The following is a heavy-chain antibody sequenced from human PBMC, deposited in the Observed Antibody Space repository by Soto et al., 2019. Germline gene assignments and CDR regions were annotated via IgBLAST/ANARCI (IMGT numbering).Heavy chain of an antibody. CDR1: ENIFSTYN. V-gene: IGHV3-48*02. Sequence: GGSLRLSCAASENIFSTYNMNWIRQAPGKGLEWVSYISADSKGTYYAESVEGRFTISRDNAKSSLFLQMRSLGDEDTAVYYCASYYYYGDGTLWGQGTLVTVSS. J-gene: IGHJ4*02. D-gene: IGHD3-10*01. CDR3: ASYYYYGDGTL. CDR2: ISADSKGT.